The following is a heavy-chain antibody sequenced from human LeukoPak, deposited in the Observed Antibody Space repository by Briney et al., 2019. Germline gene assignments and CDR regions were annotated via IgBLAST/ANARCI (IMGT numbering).Heavy chain of an antibody. Sequence: SVTVSCKASGYTFTSYYMHWVRQAPGQGLEWIGIINPSGGSTTYARKFQGRVTMTTDTSTSTAHMELRSLKSDDTAVYYCASLKNYYDSSGYLVTDAFDIWGQGTMVTVSS. CDR2: INPSGGST. CDR3: ASLKNYYDSSGYLVTDAFDI. J-gene: IGHJ3*02. V-gene: IGHV1-46*01. CDR1: GYTFTSYY. D-gene: IGHD3-22*01.